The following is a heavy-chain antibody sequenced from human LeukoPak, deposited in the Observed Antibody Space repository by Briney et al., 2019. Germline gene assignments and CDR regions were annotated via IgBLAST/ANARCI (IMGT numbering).Heavy chain of an antibody. CDR3: ARGGGLDV. Sequence: GGSLRLSCAASGFTFSSYWMNWARQAPGKGLEWVASINHNGNVNYYVDSVKGRFTISRDNARNSLYLQMSNLRAEDAAVYFCARGGGLDVWGQGATVTVSS. V-gene: IGHV3-7*03. D-gene: IGHD3-16*01. CDR2: INHNGNVN. CDR1: GFTFSSYW. J-gene: IGHJ6*02.